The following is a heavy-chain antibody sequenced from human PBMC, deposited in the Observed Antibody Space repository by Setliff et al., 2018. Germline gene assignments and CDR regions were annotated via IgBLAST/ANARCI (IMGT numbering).Heavy chain of an antibody. CDR2: MNIDNGKT. D-gene: IGHD2-21*01. CDR1: GYSFTLYA. Sequence: ASVKVSCKASGYSFTLYAMHWMRQAPGQRLEWMGWMNIDNGKTEYSQEFQDRVTFTRDTFAETAYMELRSLTSDDMAVYYCARGYCAGIGCPAPLYYFDSWGQGTLVTVSS. CDR3: ARGYCAGIGCPAPLYYFDS. V-gene: IGHV1-3*03. J-gene: IGHJ4*02.